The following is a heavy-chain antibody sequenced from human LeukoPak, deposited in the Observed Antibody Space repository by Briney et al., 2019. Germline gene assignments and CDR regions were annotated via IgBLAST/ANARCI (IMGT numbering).Heavy chain of an antibody. CDR2: IIPIFGTA. CDR3: ARLASEQQLVGRQQYYFDY. CDR1: GGTFSSYA. D-gene: IGHD6-13*01. J-gene: IGHJ4*02. Sequence: SVKVSCKASGGTFSSYAISWVRQAPGQGLEWMGGIIPIFGTANYAQKFQGRVTITADESTSTAYMELSSLRSEDTGVYYCARLASEQQLVGRQQYYFDYWGQGTLVTVSS. V-gene: IGHV1-69*01.